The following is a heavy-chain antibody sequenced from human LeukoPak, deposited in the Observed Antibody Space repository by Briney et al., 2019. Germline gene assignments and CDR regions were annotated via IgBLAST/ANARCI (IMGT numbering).Heavy chain of an antibody. CDR3: AILVVPAAMLIGGDAFDI. CDR1: GFTFSSYA. CDR2: ISGSGGST. V-gene: IGHV3-23*01. J-gene: IGHJ3*02. Sequence: GGSLRLSCAASGFTFSSYAMSWVRQAPGKGLVWVSAISGSGGSTYYADPVKGRFTISRDNSKNTLYLQMNSLRAEDTAVDYCAILVVPAAMLIGGDAFDIRGQGTMVTVSS. D-gene: IGHD2-2*01.